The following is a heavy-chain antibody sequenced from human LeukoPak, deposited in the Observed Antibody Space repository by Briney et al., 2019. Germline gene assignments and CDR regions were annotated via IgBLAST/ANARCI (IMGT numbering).Heavy chain of an antibody. Sequence: GGSLRLSCAASGFTVSSNYMSWVRQAPGKGLEWVSVIYSGGTTYYADSVKGRFTISRDNSKKTLYLQMNSLRAEGTAVYYCARETGDDAFDICGQGTMVTVSS. V-gene: IGHV3-66*01. D-gene: IGHD7-27*01. CDR2: IYSGGTT. CDR3: ARETGDDAFDI. CDR1: GFTVSSNY. J-gene: IGHJ3*02.